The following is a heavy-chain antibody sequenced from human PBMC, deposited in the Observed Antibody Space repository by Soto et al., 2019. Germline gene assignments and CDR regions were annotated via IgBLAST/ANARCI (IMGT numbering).Heavy chain of an antibody. D-gene: IGHD3-10*01. Sequence: QVQLVQSGTEVKKPGSSVKVSCKASGDTFSFYTINWVRQAPGLGLEWVGRINPIVSMSNYAQKFQGRVSMTAEKSTSTAYMEVRSLRSDDTAMYFCAASYGSGYRAFDYWGQGALVIVSS. CDR2: INPIVSMS. CDR3: AASYGSGYRAFDY. J-gene: IGHJ4*02. CDR1: GDTFSFYT. V-gene: IGHV1-69*02.